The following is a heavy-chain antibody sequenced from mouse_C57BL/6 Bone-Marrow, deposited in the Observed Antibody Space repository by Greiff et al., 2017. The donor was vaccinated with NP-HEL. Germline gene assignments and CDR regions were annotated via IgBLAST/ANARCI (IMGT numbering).Heavy chain of an antibody. CDR3: ARGTVFDY. V-gene: IGHV1-19*01. J-gene: IGHJ2*01. Sequence: EVKLEESGPVLVKPGASVKMSCKASGYTFTDYYMNWVKQSHGKSLEWIGVINPYNGGTSYNQKFKGKATLTVDKSSSTAYMELNSLTSEDSAVYYCARGTVFDYWGQGTTLTVSS. CDR1: GYTFTDYY. CDR2: INPYNGGT. D-gene: IGHD1-1*01.